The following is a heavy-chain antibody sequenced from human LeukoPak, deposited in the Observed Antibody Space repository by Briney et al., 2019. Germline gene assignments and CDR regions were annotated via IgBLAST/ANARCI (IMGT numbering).Heavy chain of an antibody. CDR2: IYYSGST. D-gene: IGHD3-22*01. CDR3: ARRHYYDSSGYHYYFDY. V-gene: IGHV4-39*01. J-gene: IGHJ4*02. Sequence: SETLTLTCTVSGGSISSNSYVWGWIRQPPGKGLEWIGSIYYSGSTYYNPSLKSRVTISVDTSKNQFSLKVSSVTAADTAVYYCARRHYYDSSGYHYYFDYWGQGTLVIVSS. CDR1: GGSISSNSYV.